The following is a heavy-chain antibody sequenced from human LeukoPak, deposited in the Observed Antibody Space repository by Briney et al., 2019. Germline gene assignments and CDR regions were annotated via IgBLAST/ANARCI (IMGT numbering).Heavy chain of an antibody. CDR1: GVSINNYY. CDR2: IYHSGST. D-gene: IGHD5-18*01. J-gene: IGHJ4*02. Sequence: SETLSLTCSVFGVSINNYYWSWIRQPPGKGLEWIGYIYHSGSTYYNPSLKSRVTISVDRSKNQFSLKLSSVTAADTAVYYCARDVTRRSFDYWGQGTLVTVSS. V-gene: IGHV4-59*12. CDR3: ARDVTRRSFDY.